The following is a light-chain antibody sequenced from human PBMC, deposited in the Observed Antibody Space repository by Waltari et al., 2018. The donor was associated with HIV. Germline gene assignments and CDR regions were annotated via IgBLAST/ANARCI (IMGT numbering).Light chain of an antibody. CDR3: QSYDSTLTGV. V-gene: IGLV1-40*01. Sequence: QSVLTQPPSVSGAPGQRVTISCSGSSSNIGAGFDVHWYQHLPGTAPKPLLHIHFHRPSGVPDRFPGSKSGTSASRAITGLQAEDEADYYGQSYDSTLTGVFGGGTKLTVL. CDR1: SSNIGAGFD. CDR2: IHF. J-gene: IGLJ3*02.